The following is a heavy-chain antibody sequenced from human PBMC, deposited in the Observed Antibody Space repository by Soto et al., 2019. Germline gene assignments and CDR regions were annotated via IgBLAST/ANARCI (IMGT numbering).Heavy chain of an antibody. Sequence: EVQLVESGGGLVQPGGSLKLSCAASGFTFSGSAMHWVRQASGKGLEWVGRIRSKANSYATAYAASVKGRFTISRDDSKNTAYLQMNSLKTEDTAVYYCTRHWPGGSLGHWGQGTLVTVSS. D-gene: IGHD1-26*01. CDR3: TRHWPGGSLGH. CDR2: IRSKANSYAT. J-gene: IGHJ4*02. V-gene: IGHV3-73*01. CDR1: GFTFSGSA.